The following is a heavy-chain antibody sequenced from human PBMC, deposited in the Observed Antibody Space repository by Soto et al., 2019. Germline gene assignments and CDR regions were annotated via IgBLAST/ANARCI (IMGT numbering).Heavy chain of an antibody. Sequence: GGSLRLSCVASGFTFSSYSMNWVRQAPGKGLEWVSYISSSSSTIYYADSVKGRFTISRDNAKNSLYLQMNSLRAEDTAVYYCARDLWESYFDYWGQGTLVTVSS. D-gene: IGHD1-26*01. J-gene: IGHJ4*02. CDR2: ISSSSSTI. V-gene: IGHV3-48*01. CDR1: GFTFSSYS. CDR3: ARDLWESYFDY.